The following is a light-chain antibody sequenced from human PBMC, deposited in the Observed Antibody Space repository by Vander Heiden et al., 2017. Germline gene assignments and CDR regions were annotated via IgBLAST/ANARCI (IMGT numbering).Light chain of an antibody. CDR2: DNH. J-gene: IGLJ1*01. CDR1: TSNIGNNY. Sequence: QSALTQPPQVPAAAGLRVTIPCSGSTSNIGNNYVSWYQHLPGTAPKLLIYDNHKRPSGIPDRFSASKFGASATLDITGLQTGDEADYYCGTWDSSLSVGVFGTGTKVTVL. CDR3: GTWDSSLSVGV. V-gene: IGLV1-51*01.